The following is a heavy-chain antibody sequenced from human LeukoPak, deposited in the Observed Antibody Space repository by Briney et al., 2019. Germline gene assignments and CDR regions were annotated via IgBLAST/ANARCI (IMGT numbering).Heavy chain of an antibody. V-gene: IGHV4-59*08. Sequence: SETLSLTCTVSGGTISSYYWSWIRQPPGKGLEWIGYIYYSGSPNYNPSLKSRVTLSVDTSKKQSSLKLSSVTAADTAVYYCARGTVTTSMIAFDIWGQGTMVTVSS. CDR3: ARGTVTTSMIAFDI. D-gene: IGHD4-17*01. CDR2: IYYSGSP. CDR1: GGTISSYY. J-gene: IGHJ3*02.